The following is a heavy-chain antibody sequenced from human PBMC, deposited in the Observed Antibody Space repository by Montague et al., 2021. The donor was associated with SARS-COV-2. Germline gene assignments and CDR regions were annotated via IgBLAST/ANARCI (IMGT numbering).Heavy chain of an antibody. CDR1: GGSISSSSYY. CDR2: IYYSGST. Sequence: SETLSLTSTVSGGSISSSSYYWGWIRQPPGKGLEWIGSIYYSGSTYYNRCLKSRVTISVDTSKNQFSLKLSSVTAADAAVYYCARDLASCYGLDLWGQGTPVTVSS. J-gene: IGHJ6*02. V-gene: IGHV4-39*07. CDR3: ARDLASCYGLDL.